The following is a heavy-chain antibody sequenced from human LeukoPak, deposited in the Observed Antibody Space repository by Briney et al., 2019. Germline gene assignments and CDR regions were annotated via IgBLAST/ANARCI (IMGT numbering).Heavy chain of an antibody. CDR3: ARPYSSSWFNNWFDP. J-gene: IGHJ5*02. V-gene: IGHV4-39*07. CDR1: GGSISSSSYY. Sequence: SETPSLTCTVSGGSISSSSYYWGWIRQPPGKGLEWIGEINHSGSTNYNPSLKSRVTISVDTSKNQFSLKLSSVTAADTAVYYCARPYSSSWFNNWFDPWGQGTLVTVSS. D-gene: IGHD6-13*01. CDR2: INHSGST.